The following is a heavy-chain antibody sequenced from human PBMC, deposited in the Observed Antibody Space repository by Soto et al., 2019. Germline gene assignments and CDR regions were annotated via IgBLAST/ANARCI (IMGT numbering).Heavy chain of an antibody. Sequence: QVQLVQSGAEVKKPGSSVKVSCKASGGTFSSYAISWVRQAPGQGLEWMGGIIPIFGTANYAQKFQGRVTITADKSTSTAYMELSSLRSEDTAVYYCAGRGSGSYYQAVAGPCGMDVWGQGTTVTVSS. CDR3: AGRGSGSYYQAVAGPCGMDV. CDR2: IIPIFGTA. J-gene: IGHJ6*02. V-gene: IGHV1-69*06. CDR1: GGTFSSYA. D-gene: IGHD3-10*01.